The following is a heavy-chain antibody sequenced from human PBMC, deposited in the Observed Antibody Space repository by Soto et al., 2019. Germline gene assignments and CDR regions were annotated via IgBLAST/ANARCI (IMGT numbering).Heavy chain of an antibody. CDR3: ARHGHWAPLDD. Sequence: QLQLQEAGPGLVNPSEPLSLTCSVAGCSIDSSDFYWFWLRQPPGEGLEWIGSTYYRQNTYYNSSLRSRVTLSVDTSKNQFSLRLSSVTAADTAVYYCARHGHWAPLDDWGQGTLVTVSS. D-gene: IGHD3-16*01. CDR1: GCSIDSSDFY. J-gene: IGHJ4*02. V-gene: IGHV4-39*01. CDR2: TYYRQNT.